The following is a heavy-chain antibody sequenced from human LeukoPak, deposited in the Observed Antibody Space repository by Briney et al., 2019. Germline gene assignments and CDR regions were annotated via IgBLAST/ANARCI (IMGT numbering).Heavy chain of an antibody. D-gene: IGHD3-9*01. J-gene: IGHJ3*02. Sequence: SETLSLTCAVSGGSISSSGYSWSWIRQPPGKGLEWIGYIYYSGSTNYNPSLKSRVTISVDTSKNQFSLKLSSVTAADTAVYYCARESQNYDILTGYYNEGKAFDIWGQGTMVTASS. CDR3: ARESQNYDILTGYYNEGKAFDI. CDR1: GGSISSSGYS. CDR2: IYYSGST. V-gene: IGHV4-61*08.